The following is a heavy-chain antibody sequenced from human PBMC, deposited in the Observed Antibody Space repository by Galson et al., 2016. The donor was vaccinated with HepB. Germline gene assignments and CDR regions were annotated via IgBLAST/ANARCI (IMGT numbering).Heavy chain of an antibody. CDR2: ISSSGGNT. CDR1: GFTLSNFG. Sequence: SLRLSCAASGFTLSNFGMRWVRQAPGKGLEWVSGISSSGGNTYYTDSVKGRFTISRDNSKNTLYLQMNSLRAEDTAVYYCARRWYNENYVSAFDIWGQGTRVTASS. V-gene: IGHV3-23*01. D-gene: IGHD1-7*01. CDR3: ARRWYNENYVSAFDI. J-gene: IGHJ3*02.